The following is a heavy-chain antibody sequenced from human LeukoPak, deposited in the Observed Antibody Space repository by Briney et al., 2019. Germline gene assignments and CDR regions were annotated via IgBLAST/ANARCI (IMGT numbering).Heavy chain of an antibody. J-gene: IGHJ4*02. D-gene: IGHD5-18*01. CDR3: ARELGNGDTYANVPLGH. CDR1: GFTFRSSS. V-gene: IGHV3-21*01. Sequence: GGSLRLSCTTSGFTFRSSSFNWVRQVPGKGLEWVASISSSGSYKYYADSVEGRFTISRDNAKDSLFLQMDSLRVEDTAVYFCARELGNGDTYANVPLGHWGQGTLVTVSS. CDR2: ISSSGSYK.